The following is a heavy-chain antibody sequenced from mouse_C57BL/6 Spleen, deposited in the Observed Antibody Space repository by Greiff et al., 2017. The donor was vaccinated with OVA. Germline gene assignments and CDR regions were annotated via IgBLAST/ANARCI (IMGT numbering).Heavy chain of an antibody. D-gene: IGHD2-1*01. CDR2: IDPSDSYT. V-gene: IGHV1-50*01. CDR3: ASYGNFDY. CDR1: GYTFTSYW. Sequence: VQLQQPGAELVKPGASVKLSCKASGYTFTSYWMQWVKQRPGQGLEWIGEIDPSDSYTNYNQKFKGKATLTVDTSSSTAYMQLSSLTSEDSAVYYCASYGNFDYWGQGTTLTVSS. J-gene: IGHJ2*01.